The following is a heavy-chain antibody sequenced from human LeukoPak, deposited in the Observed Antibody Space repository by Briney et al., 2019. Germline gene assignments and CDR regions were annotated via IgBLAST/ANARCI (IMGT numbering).Heavy chain of an antibody. Sequence: GGSLRLSCAASGFTFSSYGMHWVRQAPGKGLEWVSGISWNSGSIGYADSVKGRFTISRDNAKNSLYLQMNSLRAEDTALYYCAKLSRAAAVFYYYGMDVWGQGTTVTVSS. CDR1: GFTFSSYG. CDR2: ISWNSGSI. J-gene: IGHJ6*02. D-gene: IGHD6-13*01. V-gene: IGHV3-9*01. CDR3: AKLSRAAAVFYYYGMDV.